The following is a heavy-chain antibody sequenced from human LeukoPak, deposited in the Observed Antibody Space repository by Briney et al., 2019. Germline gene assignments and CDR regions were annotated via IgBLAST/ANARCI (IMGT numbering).Heavy chain of an antibody. CDR1: GFSFSNYW. V-gene: IGHV3-7*03. CDR2: INGDGSHS. J-gene: IGHJ4*02. Sequence: PGGSLRLSCAASGFSFSNYWMTWVRQAPGKGLERVADINGDGSHSYCVDSVKGRFTLSRDNAKNSLFLQMNSLRAEDTAVYYCVRNSGWYCLDYWGQGTLVTVSS. CDR3: VRNSGWYCLDY. D-gene: IGHD6-13*01.